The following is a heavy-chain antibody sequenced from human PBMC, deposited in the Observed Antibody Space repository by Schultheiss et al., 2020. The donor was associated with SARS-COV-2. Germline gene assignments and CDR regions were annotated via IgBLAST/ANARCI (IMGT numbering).Heavy chain of an antibody. CDR1: GGSISSGGYY. CDR2: IYYSGST. V-gene: IGHV4-61*08. CDR3: ARRTLGWFDP. D-gene: IGHD2-2*01. Sequence: SETLSLTCTVSGGSISSGGYYWSWIRQHPGKGLEWIGYIYYSGSTYYNPSLKSRVTISVDTSKNQFSLKLSSVTAADTAVYYCARRTLGWFDPWGQGTLVTVSS. J-gene: IGHJ5*02.